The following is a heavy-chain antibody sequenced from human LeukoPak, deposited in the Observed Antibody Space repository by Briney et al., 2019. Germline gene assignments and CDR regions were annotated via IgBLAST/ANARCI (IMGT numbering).Heavy chain of an antibody. CDR2: IYYSGST. V-gene: IGHV4-59*08. Sequence: SETLSLTCTVSGGSISSYYWSWIRQPPGKGLEWIGYIYYSGSTNYNPSLKSRITISVDTSKNQFSLKLSSVTAADTAVYYCARHAEGRWELLPPSYAFDIWGQGTMVTVSS. CDR3: ARHAEGRWELLPPSYAFDI. J-gene: IGHJ3*02. CDR1: GGSISSYY. D-gene: IGHD1-26*01.